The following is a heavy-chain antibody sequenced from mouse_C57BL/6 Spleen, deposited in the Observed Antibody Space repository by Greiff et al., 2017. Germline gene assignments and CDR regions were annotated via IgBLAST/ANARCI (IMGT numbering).Heavy chain of an antibody. V-gene: IGHV1-69*01. CDR2: IDPSDSYT. Sequence: QVQLKQPGAELVMPGASVKLSCKASGYTFTSYWMHWVKQRPGQGLEWIGEIDPSDSYTNYNQKFKGKSTLTVDKSSSTAYMQLSSLTSEDSAVYYCARWYAGGGYFDYWGQGTTLTVSS. J-gene: IGHJ2*01. CDR3: ARWYAGGGYFDY. D-gene: IGHD6-5*01. CDR1: GYTFTSYW.